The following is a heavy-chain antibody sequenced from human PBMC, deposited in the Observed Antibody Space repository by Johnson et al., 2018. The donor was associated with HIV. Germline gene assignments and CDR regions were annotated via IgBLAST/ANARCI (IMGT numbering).Heavy chain of an antibody. CDR3: ARDRQSYGEAWDAFDI. D-gene: IGHD5-18*01. CDR1: GFTFIDYY. J-gene: IGHJ3*02. Sequence: VQVVESGGGLVKPGGSLRLSCAGSGFTFIDYYMSWIRQAPGKGLEWISYISGSGSTIYYADSVKGRFTISRDNAKNSVFLQMNSLRAEDTTVYYCARDRQSYGEAWDAFDIWGQGTMVTVSS. V-gene: IGHV3-11*04. CDR2: ISGSGSTI.